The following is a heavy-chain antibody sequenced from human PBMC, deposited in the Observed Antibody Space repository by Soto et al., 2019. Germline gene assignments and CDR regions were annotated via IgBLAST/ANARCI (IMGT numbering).Heavy chain of an antibody. D-gene: IGHD6-6*01. Sequence: QVQLVESGGGVVQPGRSLRLSCAASGFTFSSYGMHWVRQAPGKGLEWVAVISYDGSNKYYADSVKGRFTISRDNSKNTLYLQMNSLRAEDTAVYYCAKGEYSSSSYYYYGMDVW. J-gene: IGHJ6*01. V-gene: IGHV3-30*18. CDR1: GFTFSSYG. CDR2: ISYDGSNK. CDR3: AKGEYSSSSYYYYGMDV.